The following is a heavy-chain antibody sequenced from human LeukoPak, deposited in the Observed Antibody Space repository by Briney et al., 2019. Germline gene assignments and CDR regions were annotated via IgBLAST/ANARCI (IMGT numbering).Heavy chain of an antibody. CDR3: ARDGSSWSNWLDP. CDR2: IWYDGSNK. CDR1: GFTFSGYG. Sequence: PGGSLRLSCAASGFTFSGYGMHWVRQAPGKGLEWVAVIWYDGSNKYYADSVKGRFTISRDNSKNTLYLQMNSLRAEDTAVYYCARDGSSWSNWLDPWGQGTLVTVSS. J-gene: IGHJ5*02. V-gene: IGHV3-33*01. D-gene: IGHD6-13*01.